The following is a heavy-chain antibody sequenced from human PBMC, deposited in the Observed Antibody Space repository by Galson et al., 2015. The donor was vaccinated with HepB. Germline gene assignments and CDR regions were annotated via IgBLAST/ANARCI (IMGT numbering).Heavy chain of an antibody. J-gene: IGHJ4*02. D-gene: IGHD5-12*01. V-gene: IGHV3-64*01. Sequence: SLRLSCAASGFTFSSYAMHWVRQAPGKGLGYVSAISSNGGSTYYANSVKGRFTISRDNSKNTLYLQMGSLRAEDMAVYYCARASGGYSGYDSLFDYWGQGTLVTVSS. CDR1: GFTFSSYA. CDR2: ISSNGGST. CDR3: ARASGGYSGYDSLFDY.